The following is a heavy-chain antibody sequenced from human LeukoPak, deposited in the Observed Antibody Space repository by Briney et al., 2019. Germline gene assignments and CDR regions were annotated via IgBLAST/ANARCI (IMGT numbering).Heavy chain of an antibody. J-gene: IGHJ4*02. V-gene: IGHV3-30*04. CDR3: ARDRGYSYGPFDY. CDR2: ISYDGSNK. D-gene: IGHD5-18*01. Sequence: GRSLRLSCAASEFTFSSYAMHWVRQAPGKGLEWVAVISYDGSNKYYADSVKGRFTISRDNSKNTLYLQMNSLRAEDTAVYYCARDRGYSYGPFDYWGQGTLVTVSS. CDR1: EFTFSSYA.